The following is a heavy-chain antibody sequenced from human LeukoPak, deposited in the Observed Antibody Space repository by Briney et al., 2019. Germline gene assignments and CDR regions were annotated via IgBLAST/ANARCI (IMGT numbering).Heavy chain of an antibody. V-gene: IGHV4-34*01. J-gene: IGHJ6*03. CDR1: GGSFSGYY. D-gene: IGHD3-3*01. CDR2: INHSGST. Sequence: SETLSLTCAVYGGSFSGYYGSWIRQPPGKGLEWIGEINHSGSTNYNPSLKSRVTISVDTSKNQFSLKLSSVTAADTAVYYCARVCDGTDRRSRSSLSDFWSGYASPKYYMDVWGKGTTVTVSS. CDR3: ARVCDGTDRRSRSSLSDFWSGYASPKYYMDV.